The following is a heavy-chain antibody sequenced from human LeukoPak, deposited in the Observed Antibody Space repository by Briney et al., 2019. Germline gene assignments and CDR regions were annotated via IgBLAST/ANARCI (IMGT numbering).Heavy chain of an antibody. V-gene: IGHV3-21*01. D-gene: IGHD6-6*01. J-gene: IGHJ5*02. CDR1: GFTFGSYR. CDR3: ARVNSSSSSDP. Sequence: GRSLRLSCAAAGFTFGSYRMNWVRQAPGKGLEWVSSISSSSSYIYYADSVKGRFTISRDNAKNSLYLQMNSLRAEDTAVYYCARVNSSSSSDPWGQGTLVTVSS. CDR2: ISSSSSYI.